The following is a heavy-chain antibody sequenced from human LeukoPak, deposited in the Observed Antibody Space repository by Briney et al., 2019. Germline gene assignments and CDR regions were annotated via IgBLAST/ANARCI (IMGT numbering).Heavy chain of an antibody. J-gene: IGHJ4*02. Sequence: GGSLRLSCAASGFTFSSYAMSWVRQAPGKGLEWVSAISGSGGSTYYADSVKGRFTISRGNSKNTLYLQMNSLRAEDTAVYYCAKVSFSGYFTYWGQGTLVTVST. D-gene: IGHD3-3*01. CDR2: ISGSGGST. V-gene: IGHV3-23*01. CDR1: GFTFSSYA. CDR3: AKVSFSGYFTY.